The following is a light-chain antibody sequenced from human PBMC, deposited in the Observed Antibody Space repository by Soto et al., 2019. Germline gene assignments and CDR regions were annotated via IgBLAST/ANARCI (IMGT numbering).Light chain of an antibody. V-gene: IGKV1-5*03. CDR3: QQYSTYPYT. Sequence: DIQMTQSPSTLSASVRDRVTITCRASQSISSWLAWYQQKPGKAPNLLIYKASSLESGVPSRFSGSGSGTEFALTITSLQPDDFATYYCQQYSTYPYTFGQGTKLEIK. J-gene: IGKJ2*01. CDR2: KAS. CDR1: QSISSW.